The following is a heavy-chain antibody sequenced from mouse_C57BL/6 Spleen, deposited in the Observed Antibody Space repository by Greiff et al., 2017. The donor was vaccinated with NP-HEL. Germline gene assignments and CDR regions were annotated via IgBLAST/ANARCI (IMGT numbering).Heavy chain of an antibody. D-gene: IGHD2-5*01. CDR1: GYSITSGYY. Sequence: EVKLVESGPGLVKPSQSLSLTCSVTGYSITSGYYWNWIRQFPGNKLEWMGYISYDGSNNYNPSLKNRISITRNTPKNQFFLKLNSVTTEDTATYYCARGYYSNYDWFAYWGQGTLVTVSA. V-gene: IGHV3-6*01. CDR2: ISYDGSN. J-gene: IGHJ3*01. CDR3: ARGYYSNYDWFAY.